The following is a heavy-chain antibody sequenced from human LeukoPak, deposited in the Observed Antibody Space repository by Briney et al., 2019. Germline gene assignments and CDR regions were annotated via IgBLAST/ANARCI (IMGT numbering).Heavy chain of an antibody. CDR2: MNPNSGNT. D-gene: IGHD6-19*01. J-gene: IGHJ5*02. V-gene: IGHV1-8*03. Sequence: ASVKVSCKASGYTFTSYDINWVRQATGQGLEWMGWMNPNSGNTGYTQKFQGRVTITRNTSISTAYMELSSLRSEDTAVYYCARRRGIAVAGTRRHWFDPWGQGTLVTVSS. CDR3: ARRRGIAVAGTRRHWFDP. CDR1: GYTFTSYD.